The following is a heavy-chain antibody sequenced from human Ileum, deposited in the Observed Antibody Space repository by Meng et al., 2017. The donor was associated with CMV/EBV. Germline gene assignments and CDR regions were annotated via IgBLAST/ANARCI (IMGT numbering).Heavy chain of an antibody. CDR3: AREVYDILTGYPRPFYYYYGMDV. Sequence: GGSLRLSCAASGFTFSSYWMSWVRQAPGKGLEWVANIKQDGSEKYYVDSVKGRFTISRDNAKNSLYLQMNSLRAEDTAVYYCAREVYDILTGYPRPFYYYYGMDVWGQGTTVTVSS. J-gene: IGHJ6*02. V-gene: IGHV3-7*01. CDR2: IKQDGSEK. D-gene: IGHD3-9*01. CDR1: GFTFSSYW.